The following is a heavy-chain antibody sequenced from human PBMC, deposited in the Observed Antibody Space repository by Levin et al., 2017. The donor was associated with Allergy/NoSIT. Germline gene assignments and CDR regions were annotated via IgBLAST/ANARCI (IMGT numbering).Heavy chain of an antibody. Sequence: LSLTCAASGFTFSSYAMSWVRQAPGKGLEWVSAISGSGGSTYYADSVKGRFTISRDNSKNTLYLQMNSLRAEDTAVYYCAKRRITIFGVVIGPFDYWGQGTLVTVSS. V-gene: IGHV3-23*01. J-gene: IGHJ4*02. CDR3: AKRRITIFGVVIGPFDY. CDR1: GFTFSSYA. CDR2: ISGSGGST. D-gene: IGHD3-3*01.